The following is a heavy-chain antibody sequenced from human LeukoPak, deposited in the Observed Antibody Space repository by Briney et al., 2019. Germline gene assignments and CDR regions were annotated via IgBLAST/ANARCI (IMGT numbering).Heavy chain of an antibody. D-gene: IGHD3-22*01. Sequence: GGSMRLSCAASGFTFSSYAMRWVRQPPGEGLEWVSAIIGSGGSTYYADSVKGRFTISRDNSKSTLYLQMNSLRAEDTAVYYCAKGAPYYDSSADAFDIWGQGTMVTVSS. V-gene: IGHV3-23*01. CDR1: GFTFSSYA. CDR2: IIGSGGST. CDR3: AKGAPYYDSSADAFDI. J-gene: IGHJ3*02.